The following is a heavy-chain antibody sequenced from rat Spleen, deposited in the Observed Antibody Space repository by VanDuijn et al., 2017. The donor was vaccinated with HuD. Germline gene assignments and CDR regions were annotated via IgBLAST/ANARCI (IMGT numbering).Heavy chain of an antibody. D-gene: IGHD1-1*01. J-gene: IGHJ2*01. CDR3: TKDYYSGGY. CDR1: GFTFSSYW. Sequence: EVQLVETGGGLVHPGESLKLSCVASGFTFSSYWMFWVRQAPTKGLEWVASISPSGGSTYYRDSVKGRFTISRDNAKSTLYLQMDSLRSEDTATYYCTKDYYSGGYWGQGVMVTVSS. V-gene: IGHV5-19*01. CDR2: ISPSGGST.